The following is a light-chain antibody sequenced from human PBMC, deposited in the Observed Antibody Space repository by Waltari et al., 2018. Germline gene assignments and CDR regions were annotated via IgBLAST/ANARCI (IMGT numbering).Light chain of an antibody. CDR3: QHHVRLPAT. J-gene: IGKJ1*01. CDR2: GAY. CDR1: QSVNKY. V-gene: IGKV3-20*01. Sequence: IVLTQSPGTLSLSPGERATLSCRASQSVNKYLAWYQQKPGQAPRLLIYGAYTRAAGIPDRFSGSGFGTDFSLTISRLEAEDFAVYYCQHHVRLPATFGQGTKVEIK.